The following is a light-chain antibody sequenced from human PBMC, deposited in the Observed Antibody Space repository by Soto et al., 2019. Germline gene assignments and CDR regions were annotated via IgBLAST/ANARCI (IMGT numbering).Light chain of an antibody. CDR3: QQRSSWPPT. Sequence: EIVLTQSPGTLSLSPGERATLSCRASQSVSSYLAWYQQRPGQPPRLLIYDASIRAAGFSARFSGSGSGTDFTLTINNLEPEDFAVYFCQQRSSWPPTFGGGTKVDIK. CDR1: QSVSSY. J-gene: IGKJ4*01. CDR2: DAS. V-gene: IGKV3-11*01.